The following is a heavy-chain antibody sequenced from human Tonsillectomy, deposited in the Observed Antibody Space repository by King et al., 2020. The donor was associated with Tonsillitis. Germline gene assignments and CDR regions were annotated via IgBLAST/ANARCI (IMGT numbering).Heavy chain of an antibody. CDR3: ARDGDGYPFDH. V-gene: IGHV3-21*01. J-gene: IGHJ5*02. CDR2: VSTSSYYI. D-gene: IGHD5-24*01. CDR1: GFGFDTYT. Sequence: QLVQSGGGLVKPGGSLRLSCVVSGFGFDTYTMNWVRQAPGRGLEFIASVSTSSYYIYYADSVKGRFTISRDNAQSSLYLQMSGLRVEDTAVYYCARDGDGYPFDHWGQGTLVTVSS.